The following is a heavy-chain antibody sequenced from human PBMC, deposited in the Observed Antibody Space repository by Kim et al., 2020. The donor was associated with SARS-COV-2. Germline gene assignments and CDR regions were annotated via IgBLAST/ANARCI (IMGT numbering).Heavy chain of an antibody. CDR2: IKSKTNSGST. D-gene: IGHD3-3*01. V-gene: IGHV3-15*01. Sequence: GGSLRLSCAASGFTFSDSCMNWVRQAPGKGLEWVGRIKSKTNSGSTAYAAPVKGRFTISRDDSKNTLYLQMNSLKTEDTAVYYCTRDLGANFGGYCAF. CDR3: TRDLGANFGGYCAF. CDR1: GFTFSDSC. J-gene: IGHJ3*01.